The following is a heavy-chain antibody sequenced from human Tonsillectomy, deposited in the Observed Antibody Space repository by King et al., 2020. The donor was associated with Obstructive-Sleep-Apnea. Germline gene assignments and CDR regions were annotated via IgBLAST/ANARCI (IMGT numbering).Heavy chain of an antibody. Sequence: QLQESGPGLVKPSETLSLTCTVSGGSISSYSWAWIRQPAGGGLEWIVRMFTSGSTNCKPSLMGRVTMSANTSKNQFSLKLSSVTAADTAVYYCARDVPYDWLVPYYYYGMDVWGQGTTVTVSS. J-gene: IGHJ6*02. CDR3: ARDVPYDWLVPYYYYGMDV. CDR1: GGSISSYS. CDR2: MFTSGST. D-gene: IGHD3-9*01. V-gene: IGHV4-4*07.